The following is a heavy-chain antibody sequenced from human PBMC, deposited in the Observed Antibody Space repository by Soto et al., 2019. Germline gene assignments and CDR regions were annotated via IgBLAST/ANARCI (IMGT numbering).Heavy chain of an antibody. CDR3: ARDRRSSSWYGMAV. V-gene: IGHV3-33*01. D-gene: IGHD6-13*01. CDR2: IWYDGSNK. J-gene: IGHJ6*02. CDR1: GFTFSSYG. Sequence: QVQLVESGGGVVQPGRSLRLSCAASGFTFSSYGMHWVRQAPGKGLEWVAVIWYDGSNKYYADSVKGRFTISRDNSKNTLYLQMNSLRAEDTAVYYCARDRRSSSWYGMAVWGQGTTVTVSS.